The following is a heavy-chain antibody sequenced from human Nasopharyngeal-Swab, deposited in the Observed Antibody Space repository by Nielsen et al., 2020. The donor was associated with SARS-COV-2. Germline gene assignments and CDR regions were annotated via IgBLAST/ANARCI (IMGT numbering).Heavy chain of an antibody. CDR3: ARASVVPAAMDYYYYMDV. J-gene: IGHJ6*03. CDR2: IYYSGST. V-gene: IGHV4-59*01. D-gene: IGHD2-2*01. Sequence: WIRQPPGKGLEWIGYIYYSGSTNYNPSLKSRVTISVDTSKNQFSPKLSSVTAADTAVYYCARASVVPAAMDYYYYMDVWGKGTTVTVSS.